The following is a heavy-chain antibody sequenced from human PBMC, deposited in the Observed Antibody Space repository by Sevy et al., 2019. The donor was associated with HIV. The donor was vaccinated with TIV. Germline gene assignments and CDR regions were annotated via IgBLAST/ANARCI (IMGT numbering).Heavy chain of an antibody. CDR2: INHSGST. Sequence: SETLSLTCAVYGGSFSGYYWSWIRQPPGKGLEWIGEINHSGSTNYNPSLKSRVTISVDTSKNKFSLKLSSVTAADTAVYYCARDIRGGSGSYYNYWGQGTLVTVSS. D-gene: IGHD3-10*01. CDR3: ARDIRGGSGSYYNY. V-gene: IGHV4-34*01. CDR1: GGSFSGYY. J-gene: IGHJ4*02.